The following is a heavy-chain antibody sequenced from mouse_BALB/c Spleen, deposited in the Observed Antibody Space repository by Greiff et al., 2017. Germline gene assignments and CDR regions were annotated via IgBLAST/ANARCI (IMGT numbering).Heavy chain of an antibody. D-gene: IGHD2-2*01. CDR2: IYPYNGGT. Sequence: DVQLQESGPELVKPGASVKISCKASGYTFTDYNMHWVKQSHGKSLEWIGYIYPYNGGTGYNQKFKSKATLTVDNSSSTAYMELRSLTSEDSAVYYCARGGYPPWFAYWGQGTLVTVSA. CDR3: ARGGYPPWFAY. CDR1: GYTFTDYN. V-gene: IGHV1S29*02. J-gene: IGHJ3*01.